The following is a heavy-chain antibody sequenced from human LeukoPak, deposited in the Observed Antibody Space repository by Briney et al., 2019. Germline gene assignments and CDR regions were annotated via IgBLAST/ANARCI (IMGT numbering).Heavy chain of an antibody. J-gene: IGHJ4*02. CDR3: AKDILYSGSYYADY. CDR1: GFTFSSYA. V-gene: IGHV3-23*01. D-gene: IGHD1-26*01. CDR2: ISGSGGST. Sequence: PGGSLRLSCAASGFTFSSYAMSWVRQAPGKGLEWVSAISGSGGSTYYADSVKGRFTISRDNSKDTLYLQMNSLGAEDTAVYYCAKDILYSGSYYADYWGQGTLVTVSS.